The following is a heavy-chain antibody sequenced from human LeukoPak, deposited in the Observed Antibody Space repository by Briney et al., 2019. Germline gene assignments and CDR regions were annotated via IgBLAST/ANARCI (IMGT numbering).Heavy chain of an antibody. J-gene: IGHJ4*02. V-gene: IGHV3-20*04. CDR3: ARVAGSGWLPNFHY. CDR2: INWNGGST. CDR1: GFTFGDYS. D-gene: IGHD6-19*01. Sequence: PGGSLRLSCTTSGFTFGDYSMSWVRQAPGKGLEWVSGINWNGGSTGYADSVKGRFTISRDNAKNSLYLQMNSLRAEDTALYYCARVAGSGWLPNFHYWGQGTLVTVSS.